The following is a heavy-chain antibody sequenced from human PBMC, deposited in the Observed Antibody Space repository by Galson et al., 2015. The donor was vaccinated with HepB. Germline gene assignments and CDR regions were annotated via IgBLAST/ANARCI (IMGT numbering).Heavy chain of an antibody. CDR2: IYYSGAT. D-gene: IGHD5-24*01. CDR1: GGFVSRISHF. Sequence: ETLSLTCSVSGGFVSRISHFWDWIRQPPGKGLQWIGGIYYSGATYYNPSLESRVSISVDTSKNQFSLKLTSVTAADTAVYYCARRDIRDGYRRVDYWGQGILVSVSS. J-gene: IGHJ4*02. V-gene: IGHV4-39*07. CDR3: ARRDIRDGYRRVDY.